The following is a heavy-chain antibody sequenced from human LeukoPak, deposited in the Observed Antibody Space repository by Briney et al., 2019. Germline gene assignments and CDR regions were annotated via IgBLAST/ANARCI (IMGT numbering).Heavy chain of an antibody. V-gene: IGHV3-11*03. D-gene: IGHD3-10*01. CDR3: ARSYYSSGSSSFGN. J-gene: IGHJ4*02. CDR2: ISSSSVNT. Sequence: GGSLRLSCATSGFTFSDYYMNWIRQSPGKRLEWVSFISSSSVNTHYADSVKGRFTISRDNAKNSLYLQMSSLRGEDTAVYYCARSYYSSGSSSFGNWGQGTLVTVSS. CDR1: GFTFSDYY.